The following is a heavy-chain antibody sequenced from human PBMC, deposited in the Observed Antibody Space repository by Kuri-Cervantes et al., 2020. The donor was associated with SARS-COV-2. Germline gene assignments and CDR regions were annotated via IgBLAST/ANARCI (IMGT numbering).Heavy chain of an antibody. CDR1: ETTFPNYD. CDR2: VKTNSGNT. V-gene: IGHV1-8*01. D-gene: IGHD2-21*01. J-gene: IGHJ4*02. CDR3: YCAPKEGFDS. Sequence: ASVKVSCKAPETTFPNYDINWVRQANGQGLEWMGMVKTNSGNTLYAQFFQGRVTMTRDTSTSTVYMELSSLTSEDTAIYYCYCAPKEGFDSWGQGTLVTVSS.